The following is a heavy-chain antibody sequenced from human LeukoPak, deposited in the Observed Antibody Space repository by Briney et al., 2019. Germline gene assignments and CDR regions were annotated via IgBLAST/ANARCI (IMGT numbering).Heavy chain of an antibody. Sequence: SETLSLTCAVYGESFSGYYWSWIRQPPGKGLEWIGQINHSGSTDYNSSLKSRVTISVDTSKNQFSLNLSSVTAADTAVYYCARVGAVVTIYYYYYMDVWGNGTTVSVSS. CDR1: GESFSGYY. D-gene: IGHD6-19*01. V-gene: IGHV4-34*01. CDR2: INHSGST. CDR3: ARVGAVVTIYYYYYMDV. J-gene: IGHJ6*03.